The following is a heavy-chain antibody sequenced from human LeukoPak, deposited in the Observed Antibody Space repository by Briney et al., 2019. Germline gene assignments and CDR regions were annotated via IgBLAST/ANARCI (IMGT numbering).Heavy chain of an antibody. J-gene: IGHJ6*02. CDR3: ARMMYNWNDNYCYGMDV. Sequence: PGGSLRLSCAASGFTFSSYAMSWVRQAPGKGLEWVSVIYSGGSTYYADSVKGRFTISRDNSKNTLYLQVNSLRAEDTAVYYCARMMYNWNDNYCYGMDVWGQGTTVTVSS. V-gene: IGHV3-66*01. CDR2: IYSGGST. D-gene: IGHD1-1*01. CDR1: GFTFSSYA.